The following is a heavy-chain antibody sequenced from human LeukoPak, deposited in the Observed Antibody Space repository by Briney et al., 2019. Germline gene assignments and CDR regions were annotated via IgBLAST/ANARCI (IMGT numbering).Heavy chain of an antibody. CDR3: ARVHKGGRGISCYRFDP. D-gene: IGHD2-15*01. CDR1: SGSISSAHW. Sequence: PSGTLSLTCAVSSGSISSAHWWSWVRQPPVEGLEWIEEVDHSGSTKYNPALKSPVTISVDKSKNQFSLRLSSVTGADTAVHYCARVHKGGRGISCYRFDPWGQGTLSPPPQ. V-gene: IGHV4-4*02. J-gene: IGHJ5*02. CDR2: VDHSGST.